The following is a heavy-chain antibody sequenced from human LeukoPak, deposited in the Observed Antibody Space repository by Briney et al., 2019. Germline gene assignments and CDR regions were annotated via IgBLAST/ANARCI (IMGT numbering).Heavy chain of an antibody. D-gene: IGHD6-19*01. CDR3: ARGDEVAGTFDAFDI. V-gene: IGHV3-11*01. Sequence: GGSLRLSCAASGFTFSDYYMSWIRQAPGKGLEWASYISSSGSTIYYADSVKGRFTISRDNAKNSLYLQMNSLRAEDTAVYYCARGDEVAGTFDAFDIWGQGTMVTVSS. CDR2: ISSSGSTI. J-gene: IGHJ3*02. CDR1: GFTFSDYY.